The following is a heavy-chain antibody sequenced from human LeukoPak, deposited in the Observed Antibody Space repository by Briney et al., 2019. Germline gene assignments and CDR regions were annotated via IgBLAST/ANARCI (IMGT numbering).Heavy chain of an antibody. CDR2: ISGSGGST. J-gene: IGHJ3*02. D-gene: IGHD2-2*01. CDR3: AKRLDCTSTNCYGFDI. V-gene: IGHV3-23*01. Sequence: GGSLRLSCAASGFTFSSYTMTWVRQAPGKGLEWVSGISGSGGSTYYADPVKGRFTISRDNSKNTLYLQMNSLRAEDTAVYYCAKRLDCTSTNCYGFDIWGPGTMVTVSS. CDR1: GFTFSSYT.